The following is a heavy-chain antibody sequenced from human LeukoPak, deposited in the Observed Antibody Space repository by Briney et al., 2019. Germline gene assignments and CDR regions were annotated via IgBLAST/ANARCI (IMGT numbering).Heavy chain of an antibody. D-gene: IGHD4-17*01. CDR2: INHSGST. J-gene: IGHJ5*02. V-gene: IGHV4-34*01. Sequence: SETLSLTCAVYGGSFSGYYWSWIRQPPGKGLEWIGEINHSGSTNYNPSLKSRVTISVDTSKNQFSLKLSSVTAADTAVYCCARRVKTAATTSGDNWLDPWGQGTLVTVSS. CDR3: ARRVKTAATTSGDNWLDP. CDR1: GGSFSGYY.